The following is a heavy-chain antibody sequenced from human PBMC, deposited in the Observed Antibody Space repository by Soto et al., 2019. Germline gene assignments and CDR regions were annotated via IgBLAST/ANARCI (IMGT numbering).Heavy chain of an antibody. CDR1: GFTFCSYG. CDR2: IWCDGSNK. D-gene: IGHD3-22*01. CDR3: ARDYDSSGYPRYYFDY. Sequence: QVQLVESGGGVVQPGGSLRLSCAASGFTFCSYGMHWVRQAPGKGLEWVAVIWCDGSNKYYADSVKGRFTISRDNSKNTLYRQMNSRRAEDTAVYYCARDYDSSGYPRYYFDYWGQGTLVTVSS. J-gene: IGHJ4*02. V-gene: IGHV3-33*01.